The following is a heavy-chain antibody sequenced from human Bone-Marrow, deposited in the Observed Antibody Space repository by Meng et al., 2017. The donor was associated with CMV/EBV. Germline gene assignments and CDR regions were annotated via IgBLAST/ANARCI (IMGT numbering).Heavy chain of an antibody. CDR2: IYSGESST. J-gene: IGHJ6*02. Sequence: GESLKISCAASRFTFNTYAMIWVRQAPGRGLEWVSVIYSGESSTYYADSVKGRFTVSRDNSTNTLYLQMNRLRAEDAARSYCARVHGWDRNGHHYYSGIDDWGQGTTVTVSS. CDR1: RFTFNTYA. D-gene: IGHD1-26*01. CDR3: ARVHGWDRNGHHYYSGIDD. V-gene: IGHV3-23*03.